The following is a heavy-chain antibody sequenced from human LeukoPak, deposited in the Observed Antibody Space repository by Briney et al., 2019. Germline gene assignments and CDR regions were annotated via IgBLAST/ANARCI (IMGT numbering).Heavy chain of an antibody. J-gene: IGHJ4*02. CDR3: AGRRRRDGYNAFDY. D-gene: IGHD5-24*01. V-gene: IGHV4-59*01. CDR2: IYYSGST. CDR1: GGSISSYY. Sequence: SETLSLTCTVSGGSISSYYWSWIRQPPGKGLEWMGYIYYSGSTNYNPSLKSRVTISVDTSKNQFSLKLSSVTAADTAVYYCAGRRRRDGYNAFDYWGQGTLVTVSS.